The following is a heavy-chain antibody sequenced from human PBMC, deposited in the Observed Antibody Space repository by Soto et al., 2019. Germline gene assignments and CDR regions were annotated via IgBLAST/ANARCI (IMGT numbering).Heavy chain of an antibody. CDR3: ARAETALDY. V-gene: IGHV4-61*01. J-gene: IGHJ4*02. D-gene: IGHD5-18*01. Sequence: SETLSLTCRFSVGSVKRGTYYWNWIRQPPGKGLEWVGYIYYTGSTYYNPSLKRRVTISADTSKNQFSLNLRCVTAAETAVYYCARAETALDYWGQGALVTV. CDR2: IYYTGST. CDR1: VGSVKRGTYY.